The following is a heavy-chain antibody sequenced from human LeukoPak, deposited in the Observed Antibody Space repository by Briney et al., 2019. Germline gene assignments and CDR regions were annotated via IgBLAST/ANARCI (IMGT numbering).Heavy chain of an antibody. CDR2: IFSGST. D-gene: IGHD5-18*01. V-gene: IGHV4-59*01. Sequence: PSETLSLTCAVYGGSFSGYYWSWIRQPPGKGLEWIGYIFSGSTDYNPSLKSRVTISVDTSKNQFSLQLSSVTAADTAVYYCARGFEYNYRYTFGYWGQGTLVTVSS. CDR3: ARGFEYNYRYTFGY. J-gene: IGHJ4*02. CDR1: GGSFSGYY.